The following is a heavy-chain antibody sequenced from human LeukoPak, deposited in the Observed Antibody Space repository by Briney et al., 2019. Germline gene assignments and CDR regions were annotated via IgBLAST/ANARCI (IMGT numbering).Heavy chain of an antibody. CDR3: AKDLDYTTYGYCFDC. D-gene: IGHD4-11*01. CDR2: IVAGGTFT. CDR1: GFAFSSYS. Sequence: GGSLRLSCIASGFAFSSYSTDWVRPAHGEGLGWVSGIVAGGTFTYADSDKGRFTIPRDNSSNTLYLQMNSLRADDTAVYYCAKDLDYTTYGYCFDCWGQGTLVTVSS. J-gene: IGHJ4*02. V-gene: IGHV3-23*01.